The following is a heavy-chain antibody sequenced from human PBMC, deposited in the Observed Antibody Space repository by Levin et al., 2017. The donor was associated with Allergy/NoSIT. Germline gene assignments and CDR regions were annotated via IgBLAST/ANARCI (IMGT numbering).Heavy chain of an antibody. CDR2: ISSSSSYI. CDR3: ARDGLYRNSWLVDY. V-gene: IGHV3-21*01. D-gene: IGHD6-6*01. Sequence: GGSLRLSCAASGFTFSSYSMNWVRQAPGKGLEWVSSISSSSSYIFYADSLKGRFTTSRDNAKNSLYLQMNSLRAEDTAVYYCARDGLYRNSWLVDYWGQGTLVTVSS. CDR1: GFTFSSYS. J-gene: IGHJ4*02.